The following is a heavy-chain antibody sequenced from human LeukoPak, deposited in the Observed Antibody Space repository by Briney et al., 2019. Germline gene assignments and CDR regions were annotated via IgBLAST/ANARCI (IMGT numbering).Heavy chain of an antibody. CDR1: GGSISTYY. J-gene: IGHJ4*02. CDR2: IYSSGST. CDR3: ARRMGTSGWLDY. V-gene: IGHV4-59*12. Sequence: PSETLSLTGTVSGGSISTYYWSWIRQPPGKGLEWIGYIYSSGSTNYNPSLNSRVTISLDTSKNHFSLKLSSVTAADTAVYYCARRMGTSGWLDYWGQGTLVTVSS. D-gene: IGHD6-19*01.